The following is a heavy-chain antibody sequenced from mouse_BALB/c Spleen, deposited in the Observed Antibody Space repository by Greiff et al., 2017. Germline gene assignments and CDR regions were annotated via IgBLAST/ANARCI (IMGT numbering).Heavy chain of an antibody. CDR3: TRSYGNYYYFDY. V-gene: IGHV1-69*02. CDR2: IYPSDSYT. D-gene: IGHD2-1*01. Sequence: QVQLQQPGAELVRPGASVKLSCKASGYTFTSYWINWVKQRPGQGLEWIGNIYPSDSYTNYNQKFKDKATLTVDKSSSTAYMQLSSPTSEDSAVYYCTRSYGNYYYFDYWGQGTTLTVSS. J-gene: IGHJ2*01. CDR1: GYTFTSYW.